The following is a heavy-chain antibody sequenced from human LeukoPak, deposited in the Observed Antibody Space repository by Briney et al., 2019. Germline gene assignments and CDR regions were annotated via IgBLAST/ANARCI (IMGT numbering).Heavy chain of an antibody. J-gene: IGHJ4*02. V-gene: IGHV1-18*01. D-gene: IGHD5/OR15-5a*01. CDR3: ARELSTLFDY. CDR1: GCTFTSYG. CDR2: ISAYTGNT. Sequence: AASVKVSCKASGCTFTSYGIGWVRQAPGEGLEWMGWISAYTGNTNYAQKLQGRVTMTTDTSTSTAYMELRSLRSDDTAVYYCARELSTLFDYWGQGTLVTVSS.